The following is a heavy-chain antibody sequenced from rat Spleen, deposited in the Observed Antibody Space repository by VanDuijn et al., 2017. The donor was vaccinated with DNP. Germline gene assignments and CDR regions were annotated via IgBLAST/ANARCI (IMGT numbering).Heavy chain of an antibody. CDR2: ISTSGGST. V-gene: IGHV5-25*01. Sequence: EVQLVESGGGLVRPGRSLKLSCAASGFTFSNYDMVWVRQAPTKGLEWVASISTSGGSTYYRDSVKGRFTVSRDNAKRTLYLQMDSLRSEDTATYYCTRLILRVWGAMDAWGQGTSVTVSS. D-gene: IGHD1-7*01. J-gene: IGHJ4*01. CDR1: GFTFSNYD. CDR3: TRLILRVWGAMDA.